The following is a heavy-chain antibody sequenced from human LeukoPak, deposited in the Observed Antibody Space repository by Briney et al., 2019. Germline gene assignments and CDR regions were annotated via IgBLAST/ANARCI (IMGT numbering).Heavy chain of an antibody. CDR2: ITTYNGNT. D-gene: IGHD3-3*01. CDR3: ARGPYYDSWSGAGY. J-gene: IGHJ4*02. Sequence: ASVKVSCKASGYTFRDFGISWVRQAPGQGLEWMGWITTYNGNTNYIQKLQGRVTMTTDTSTSTAYMELRSLRSDDTAVYYCARGPYYDSWSGAGYWGQGALVTVSS. V-gene: IGHV1-18*01. CDR1: GYTFRDFG.